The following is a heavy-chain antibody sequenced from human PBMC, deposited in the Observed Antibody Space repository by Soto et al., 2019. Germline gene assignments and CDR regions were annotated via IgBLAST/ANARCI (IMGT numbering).Heavy chain of an antibody. CDR2: IIPILGIA. CDR1: GGTFSIYT. V-gene: IGHV1-69*02. J-gene: IGHJ4*02. D-gene: IGHD3-10*01. Sequence: ASVKVSCKASGGTFSIYTISWVRQAPGQGLEWMGRIIPILGIANYAQKFQGRVTITADKSTSTAYMELSSLRSEDTAVYYCATARYYGSGSYPNDYWGQGTLVTVSS. CDR3: ATARYYGSGSYPNDY.